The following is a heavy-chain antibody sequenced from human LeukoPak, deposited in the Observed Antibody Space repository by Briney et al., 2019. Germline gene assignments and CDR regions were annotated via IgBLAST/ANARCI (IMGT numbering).Heavy chain of an antibody. CDR2: IYYSGST. CDR3: ARGRLNGALRIYAFDI. CDR1: GGSISSGDYY. D-gene: IGHD2/OR15-2a*01. J-gene: IGHJ3*02. Sequence: PSETLSLTCTVSGGSISSGDYYWSWIRQPPGKGLEWIGYIYYSGSTYYNPSLESRVTISVDTSKNQFSLKLSSVTAADTAVYYCARGRLNGALRIYAFDIWGQGTMVTVSS. V-gene: IGHV4-30-4*01.